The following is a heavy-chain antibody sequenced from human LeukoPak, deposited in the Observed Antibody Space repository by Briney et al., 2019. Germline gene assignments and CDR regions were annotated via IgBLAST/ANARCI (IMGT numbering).Heavy chain of an antibody. V-gene: IGHV1-18*01. J-gene: IGHJ6*02. CDR1: GGTFSSYA. Sequence: ASVKVSCKASGGTFSSYAISWVRQAPGQGLEWMGWISAYNGNTNYAQKLQGRVTMTTDTSTSTAYMELRSLRSDDTAVYYCARDNPYYDILTGYYRKYYYYGMDVWGQGTTVTVSS. CDR2: ISAYNGNT. D-gene: IGHD3-9*01. CDR3: ARDNPYYDILTGYYRKYYYYGMDV.